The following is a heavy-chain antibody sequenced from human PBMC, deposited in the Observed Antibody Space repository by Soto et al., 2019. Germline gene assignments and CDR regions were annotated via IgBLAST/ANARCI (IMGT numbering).Heavy chain of an antibody. Sequence: GASVKVSCKSSGYPFTQYGITWIRQAPGQGLEWMGWISPFNGNTNYGQTVQGRVTLTTETSTSTVYMELRSLRSDDTAVYYCARDQSFDRTYYYGIEVWGQGTTVTVS. CDR2: ISPFNGNT. J-gene: IGHJ6*02. CDR3: ARDQSFDRTYYYGIEV. CDR1: GYPFTQYG. V-gene: IGHV1-18*01.